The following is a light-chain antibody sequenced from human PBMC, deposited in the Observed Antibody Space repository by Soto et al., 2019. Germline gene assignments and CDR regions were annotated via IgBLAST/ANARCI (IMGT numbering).Light chain of an antibody. J-gene: IGKJ1*01. CDR3: QQYNGWLWT. CDR1: QTVRNN. V-gene: IGKV3D-15*01. CDR2: GAV. Sequence: EFVLTQSPGTLSLSPGERATLSCRASQTVRNNYLAWYQQKPGQAPRLLIYGAVTRATGIPARFSGRGSGTEFTLTITSLQSEDFAVYFCQQYNGWLWTFGQGTKVDIK.